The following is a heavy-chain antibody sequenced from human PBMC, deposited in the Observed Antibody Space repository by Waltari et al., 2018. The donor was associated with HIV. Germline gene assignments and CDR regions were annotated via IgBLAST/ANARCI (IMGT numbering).Heavy chain of an antibody. D-gene: IGHD2-21*02. CDR3: ASPGPYCGGDCYLD. J-gene: IGHJ4*02. CDR2: ISSSGTTI. Sequence: QVQLVESGGGLVKPGGSLRLACAASGFVFGDFSMSWFRQAPGKGLEWISYISSSGTTIYYRDSVKGRFTISRDNAKNSLSLQMNSLRAEDTAVYYCASPGPYCGGDCYLDWGPGTLVTVSS. V-gene: IGHV3-11*01. CDR1: GFVFGDFS.